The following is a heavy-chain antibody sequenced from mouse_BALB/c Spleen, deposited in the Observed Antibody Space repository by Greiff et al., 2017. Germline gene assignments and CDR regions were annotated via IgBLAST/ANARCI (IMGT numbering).Heavy chain of an antibody. CDR2: ISYSGST. Sequence: EVQLVESGPGLVKPSQSLSLTCTVTGYSITSDYAWNWIRQFPGNKLEWMGYISYSGSTSYNPSLKSRISITRDTSKNQFFLQLKSVTTEDTATYYCAREGYYDYDEKTGFAYWGQGTLVTVSA. CDR3: AREGYYDYDEKTGFAY. V-gene: IGHV3-2*02. J-gene: IGHJ3*01. D-gene: IGHD2-4*01. CDR1: GYSITSDYA.